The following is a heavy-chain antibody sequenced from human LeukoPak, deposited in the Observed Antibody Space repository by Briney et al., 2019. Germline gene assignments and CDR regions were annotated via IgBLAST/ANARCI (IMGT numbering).Heavy chain of an antibody. CDR3: AHSHQGLHAFDI. Sequence: SGPTLVKPTQTLTLTFTFSVFSLSTSGVGVGWIRQPPGKALEWLALIYWDDDKRYSPSLKSRLTITKDTSKNQMVLTMTNMDPVDTATYYCAHSHQGLHAFDIWGQGTMVTVSS. V-gene: IGHV2-5*02. J-gene: IGHJ3*02. CDR2: IYWDDDK. CDR1: VFSLSTSGVG.